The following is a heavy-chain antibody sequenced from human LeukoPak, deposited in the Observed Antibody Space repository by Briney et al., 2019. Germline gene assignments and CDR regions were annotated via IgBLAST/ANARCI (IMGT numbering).Heavy chain of an antibody. CDR1: GFTFSSYA. V-gene: IGHV3-23*01. CDR3: ARDGSLGLSTNWLDP. J-gene: IGHJ5*02. D-gene: IGHD3-10*01. Sequence: GGSLRLSCAASGFTFSSYAMSWVRQAPGKGLEWVSAISGSGGSTYYADSVKGRFTISRDNAKSTLYLQMNSLRAEDTAVYYCARDGSLGLSTNWLDPWGQGTLVTVSS. CDR2: ISGSGGST.